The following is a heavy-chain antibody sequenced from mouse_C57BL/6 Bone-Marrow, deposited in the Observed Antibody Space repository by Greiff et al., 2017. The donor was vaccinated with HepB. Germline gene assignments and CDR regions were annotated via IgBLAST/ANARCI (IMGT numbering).Heavy chain of an antibody. CDR1: GFSLTSYG. CDR3: DRNYGDDGYPAWFAY. D-gene: IGHD2-3*01. V-gene: IGHV2-2*01. Sequence: VQLQESGPGLVQPSQSLSITCTVSGFSLTSYGVHWVRQSPGKGLEWLGVIWSGGSTDYNAAFISRLSISKDNSKSQVFFKMNSLQADDTAIYYCDRNYGDDGYPAWFAYWGQGTLVTVAA. J-gene: IGHJ3*01. CDR2: IWSGGST.